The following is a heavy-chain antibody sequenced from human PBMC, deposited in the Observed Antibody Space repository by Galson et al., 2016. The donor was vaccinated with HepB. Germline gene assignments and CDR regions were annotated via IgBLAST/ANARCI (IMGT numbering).Heavy chain of an antibody. V-gene: IGHV1-45*02. Sequence: SVKVSCKASGDTFSYRNLHWVRQAPGQALEWMGWITPFNGNTYYAQKFQDRVTITRDRSMSAAYMELSGLRSEDTAMYYCASSKAYYDGMDVWGQGTTVTVSS. J-gene: IGHJ6*02. CDR1: GDTFSYRN. CDR2: ITPFNGNT. CDR3: ASSKAYYDGMDV.